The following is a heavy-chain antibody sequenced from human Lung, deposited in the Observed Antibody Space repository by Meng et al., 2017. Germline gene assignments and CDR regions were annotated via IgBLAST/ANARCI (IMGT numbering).Heavy chain of an antibody. V-gene: IGHV3-15*01. J-gene: IGHJ4*02. CDR1: GFSFTDAW. CDR2: IKSNSGGGTT. Sequence: VQLVECGGGLVKPGGSLRLSCVASGFSFTDAWMSWVRQAPGKGLEWVGRIKSNSGGGTTDYAAPVKGRFTISRDDSKNTLYLQMNSLITEDTAVYFCATGAAAADHWGQGTLVTVSS. CDR3: ATGAAAADH. D-gene: IGHD6-13*01.